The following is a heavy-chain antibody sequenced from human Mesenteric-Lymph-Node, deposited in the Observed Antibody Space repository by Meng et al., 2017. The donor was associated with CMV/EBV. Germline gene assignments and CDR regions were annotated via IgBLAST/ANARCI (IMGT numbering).Heavy chain of an antibody. CDR1: GFTFSSYA. Sequence: LSLTCAASGFTFSSYAMHWVRQAPGKGLEWVAVISYDGSNKYYADSVKGRFTISRDNSKNTLYLQMNSLRAEDTAVYYCARDVYDYVWGSYRYTFDYWGQGTLVTVSS. CDR3: ARDVYDYVWGSYRYTFDY. J-gene: IGHJ4*02. CDR2: ISYDGSNK. V-gene: IGHV3-30*04. D-gene: IGHD3-16*02.